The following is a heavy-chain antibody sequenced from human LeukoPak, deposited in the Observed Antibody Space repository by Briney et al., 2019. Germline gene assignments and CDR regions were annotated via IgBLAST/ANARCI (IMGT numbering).Heavy chain of an antibody. Sequence: GGSLRLSCAASGFTFSSYWMNWVRQAPGKGLVWVSRIASDGSSTTYADSVKGRFSISRDNAKNTLYLQMNSLRVEDTAVYYCARAPYYYDTSGFLIWGQGTMVTVSS. CDR2: IASDGSST. J-gene: IGHJ3*02. D-gene: IGHD3-22*01. CDR3: ARAPYYYDTSGFLI. V-gene: IGHV3-74*01. CDR1: GFTFSSYW.